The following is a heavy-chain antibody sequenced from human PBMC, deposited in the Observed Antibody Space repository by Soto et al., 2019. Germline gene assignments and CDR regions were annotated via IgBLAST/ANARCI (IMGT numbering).Heavy chain of an antibody. V-gene: IGHV1-46*01. CDR3: ARDAAIAAPGTDDAFDI. D-gene: IGHD6-13*01. Sequence: ASVKVSCKASGYTFTNNYMHWVRQAPGQGLEWMGIINPSGGSTSYAQKFKGRVTMTRDTSTSTVYMDLSSLRSEDTAVYYCARDAAIAAPGTDDAFDIWGQGTVVTVSS. CDR1: GYTFTNNY. CDR2: INPSGGST. J-gene: IGHJ3*02.